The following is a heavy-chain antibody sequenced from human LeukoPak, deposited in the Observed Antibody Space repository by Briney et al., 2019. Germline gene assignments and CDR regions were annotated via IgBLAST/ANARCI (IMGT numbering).Heavy chain of an antibody. J-gene: IGHJ4*02. CDR2: IVANGDRT. CDR3: ARGRGYIYGYDY. V-gene: IGHV3-64*01. Sequence: PGGSLRLSCAASGFMFSDYDMHWVRQAPGKGLEYVSHIVANGDRTYYAISVKGRFTISRDNSKNTLYLQVGSLRAEDMAVYYCARGRGYIYGYDYWGQGTLVTVSS. D-gene: IGHD5-18*01. CDR1: GFMFSDYD.